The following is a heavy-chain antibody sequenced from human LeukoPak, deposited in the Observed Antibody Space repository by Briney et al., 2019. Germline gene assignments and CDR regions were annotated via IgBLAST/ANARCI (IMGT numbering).Heavy chain of an antibody. CDR2: INPNSCGT. V-gene: IGHV1-2*02. CDR1: GYTFTGYY. J-gene: IGHJ6*02. D-gene: IGHD3-10*01. Sequence: ASVKVSCKASGYTFTGYYMHWVRQAPGQGLEWMGWINPNSCGTNYAQKFQGRVTMTRDTSISTAYMELSRLRSDDTAVYYCARYGPGSPTDDYYYYGMDVWGQGTTVTVSS. CDR3: ARYGPGSPTDDYYYYGMDV.